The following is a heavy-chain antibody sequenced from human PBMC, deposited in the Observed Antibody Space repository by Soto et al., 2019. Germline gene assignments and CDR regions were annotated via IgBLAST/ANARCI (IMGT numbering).Heavy chain of an antibody. Sequence: EVQLVESGGGLVQPGGSLRLSCAASGFTFSSYSMNWVRQAPGKGLEWVSYITSSRGTIYYADSVKGRFTISRDNAKNSLYLQMNSLRAEDTAVYYCARAWAVTAIPHSFDYWGQGTLVTVSS. CDR3: ARAWAVTAIPHSFDY. CDR1: GFTFSSYS. V-gene: IGHV3-48*01. J-gene: IGHJ4*02. CDR2: ITSSRGTI. D-gene: IGHD2-21*02.